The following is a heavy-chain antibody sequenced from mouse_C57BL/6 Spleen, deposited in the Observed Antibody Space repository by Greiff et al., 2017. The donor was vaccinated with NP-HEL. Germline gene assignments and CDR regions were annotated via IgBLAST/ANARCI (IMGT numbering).Heavy chain of an antibody. V-gene: IGHV5-9-1*02. CDR3: TSLRDYYAMDY. Sequence: EVKLEESGEGLVKPGGSLKLSCAASGFTFSSYAMTWVRQTPEKRLEWVAYISSGGDYIYYADTVKGRFTISRDNARNTLYLQISSLKSEDTAMYYCTSLRDYYAMDYWGQGTSVTVAS. CDR1: GFTFSSYA. CDR2: ISSGGDYI. J-gene: IGHJ4*01.